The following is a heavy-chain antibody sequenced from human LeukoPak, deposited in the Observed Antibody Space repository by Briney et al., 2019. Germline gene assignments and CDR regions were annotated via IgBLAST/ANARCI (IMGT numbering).Heavy chain of an antibody. J-gene: IGHJ3*01. D-gene: IGHD3-10*01. CDR2: ISAYKGNT. Sequence: ASVKVSCKASGYTFSTYGNSWVRQAPGQGLEWMGWISAYKGNTYYAQKLQGRVTMTTDTSTSTAYMELRSLRSDDTAIYYCARDLYYYGSGSYYDVFDVWGQGTMVTVSS. V-gene: IGHV1-18*01. CDR1: GYTFSTYG. CDR3: ARDLYYYGSGSYYDVFDV.